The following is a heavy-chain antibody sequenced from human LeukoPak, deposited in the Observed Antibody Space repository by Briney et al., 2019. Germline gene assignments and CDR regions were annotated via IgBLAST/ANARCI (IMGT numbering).Heavy chain of an antibody. CDR1: GFTFNNFA. V-gene: IGHV3-23*01. J-gene: IGHJ6*03. CDR2: VSSSGGNA. CDR3: AKGSETRSEQYYYYYYMDV. Sequence: GGSLRLSCAVSGFTFNNFALSWVRQAPGKGLEWASGVSSSGGNAYYADSVRGRFTISRDNSRGTLYLQMSSLRAEDTAVYYCAKGSETRSEQYYYYYYMDVWGKGTTVTVSS. D-gene: IGHD1/OR15-1a*01.